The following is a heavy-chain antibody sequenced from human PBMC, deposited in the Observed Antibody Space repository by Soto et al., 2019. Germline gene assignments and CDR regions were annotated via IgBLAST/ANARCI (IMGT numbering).Heavy chain of an antibody. CDR2: FDPEDGET. CDR3: ATVTKESSGSYYNWRSAFDI. CDR1: GYTLTELS. Sequence: ASVKVSCKVSGYTLTELSMHWVRQAPGKGLEWMGGFDPEDGETIYAQKFQGRVTMTEDTSTDTAYMELSSLRSEDTAVYYCATVTKESSGSYYNWRSAFDIWGQGTMVTVSS. J-gene: IGHJ3*02. D-gene: IGHD3-10*01. V-gene: IGHV1-24*01.